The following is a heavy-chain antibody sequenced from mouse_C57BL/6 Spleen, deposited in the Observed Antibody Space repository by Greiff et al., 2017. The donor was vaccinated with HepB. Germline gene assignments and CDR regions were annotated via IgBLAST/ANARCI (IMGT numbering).Heavy chain of an antibody. CDR3: ASQRDYYAMDY. Sequence: EVQGVESGGGLVKPGGSLKLSCAASGFTFSDYGMHWVRQAPEKGLEWVAYISSGSSTIYYADTVKGRFTISRDNAKNTLFLQMTSLRSEDTAMYYCASQRDYYAMDYWGQGTSVTVSS. CDR2: ISSGSSTI. CDR1: GFTFSDYG. J-gene: IGHJ4*01. V-gene: IGHV5-17*01.